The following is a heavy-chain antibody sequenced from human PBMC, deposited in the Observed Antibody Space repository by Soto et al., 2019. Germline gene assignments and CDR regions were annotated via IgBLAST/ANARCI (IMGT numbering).Heavy chain of an antibody. D-gene: IGHD2-2*01. CDR3: ARQYCSTTRCHQHFDY. J-gene: IGHJ4*02. CDR2: IYYSGST. Sequence: PSETLSLTCTVSGDSISGYYWSWIRQPPGKGLEWVGYIYYSGSTNYNPSLKSRVTISVDTSKNQFSLKLSSVTAADTAVYYCARQYCSTTRCHQHFDYWGQGTLVTVSS. V-gene: IGHV4-59*08. CDR1: GDSISGYY.